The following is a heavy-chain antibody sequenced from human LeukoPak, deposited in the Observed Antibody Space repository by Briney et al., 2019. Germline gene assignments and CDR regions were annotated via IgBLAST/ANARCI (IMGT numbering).Heavy chain of an antibody. J-gene: IGHJ4*02. V-gene: IGHV3-23*01. D-gene: IGHD3-22*01. Sequence: GGSLRLSYAASGFTFGSYAMSWVRQAPGKGLEWVSAISGSGGSTYYADSVKGRFTISRDNSKNTLYLQMNSLRAEDTAVYYCAKGTEYYYDSSGLYYFDYWGQGTLVTVSS. CDR3: AKGTEYYYDSSGLYYFDY. CDR2: ISGSGGST. CDR1: GFTFGSYA.